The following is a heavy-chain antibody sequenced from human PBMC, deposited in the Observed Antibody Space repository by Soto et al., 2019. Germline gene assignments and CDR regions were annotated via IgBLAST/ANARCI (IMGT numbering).Heavy chain of an antibody. CDR3: AKEALGVLGT. V-gene: IGHV3-30*18. D-gene: IGHD1-26*01. J-gene: IGHJ4*02. CDR2: ISYDGSNK. CDR1: GFTFSSYG. Sequence: VQLVESGGGVVQPGRSLRLSCAASGFTFSSYGMHWVRQAPGKGLEWVAVISYDGSNKYYADSVKGRFTISRDNSKNTLYLQMNSLRAEDTAVYYCAKEALGVLGTWGQGTLVTVSS.